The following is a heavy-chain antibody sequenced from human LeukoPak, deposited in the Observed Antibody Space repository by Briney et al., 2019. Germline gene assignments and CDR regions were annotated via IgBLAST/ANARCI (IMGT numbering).Heavy chain of an antibody. V-gene: IGHV3-33*06. CDR1: GLTFSSYG. CDR2: IWYDGSNK. CDR3: AKDEGELAVAGTYYYYYYMDV. D-gene: IGHD6-19*01. J-gene: IGHJ6*03. Sequence: GGSLRLSCAASGLTFSSYGMHWVRQAPGKGLEWVAVIWYDGSNKYYADSVKGRFTISRDNSKNTLYLRMNSLRAEDTAVYYCAKDEGELAVAGTYYYYYYMDVWGKGTTVTVSS.